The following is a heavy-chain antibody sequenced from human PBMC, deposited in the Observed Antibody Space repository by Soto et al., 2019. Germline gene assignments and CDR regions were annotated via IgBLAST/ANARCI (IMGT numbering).Heavy chain of an antibody. J-gene: IGHJ4*02. CDR1: GGSISSGGYY. CDR2: IYYSGST. Sequence: SETLSLTCTVSGGSISSGGYYWSWIRQHPGKGLEWIGYIYYSGSTYYNPSLKSRVTISVDTSKNQFSLKLSSVTAADTAVYYCAREYYYDSSGLFDYWGQGTLVTVSS. D-gene: IGHD3-22*01. CDR3: AREYYYDSSGLFDY. V-gene: IGHV4-31*03.